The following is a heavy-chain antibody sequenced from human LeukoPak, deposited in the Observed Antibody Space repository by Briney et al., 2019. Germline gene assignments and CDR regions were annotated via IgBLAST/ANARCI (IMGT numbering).Heavy chain of an antibody. CDR2: INPSGGST. CDR3: ARDFDYFGSGSYEDY. J-gene: IGHJ4*02. Sequence: ASVKVSCKASGYTFTTYYMHWVRQAPGQGLEWMGTINPSGGSTTYAQKFQGRVTMTRDTSTSTVYMELNSLRSEDSAVYYCARDFDYFGSGSYEDYWGQGTLVTVSS. CDR1: GYTFTTYY. D-gene: IGHD3-10*01. V-gene: IGHV1-46*01.